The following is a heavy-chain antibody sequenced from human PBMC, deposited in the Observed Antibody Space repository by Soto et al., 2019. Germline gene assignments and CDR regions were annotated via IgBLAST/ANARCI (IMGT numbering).Heavy chain of an antibody. CDR2: ITGNGGNT. D-gene: IGHD4-17*01. J-gene: IGHJ4*02. V-gene: IGHV3-23*01. Sequence: GGSLRLSCAASGFMFSSYAMTWVRQTPGKGLEWVATITGNGGNTYYADPVKGRFTISRDNSKNTLYLQMSSLRAEDTAEYYCAKDRVYTGHYKVSGSKPPLDYWGQGTLVTVSS. CDR1: GFMFSSYA. CDR3: AKDRVYTGHYKVSGSKPPLDY.